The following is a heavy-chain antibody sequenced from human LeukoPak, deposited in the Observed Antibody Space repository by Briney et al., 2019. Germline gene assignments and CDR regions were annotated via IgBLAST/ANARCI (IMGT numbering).Heavy chain of an antibody. Sequence: PSATLSLTCTVSGRSISSYYWSWIRQPPGKGLEWIGYIYTSGSTNYNPSLKSRVTISVDTSKNQSSLKLSSVTAADTAVYYCARLPSYCSSTSCPVGYMDVWGKGTTVTVSS. CDR3: ARLPSYCSSTSCPVGYMDV. V-gene: IGHV4-4*09. CDR2: IYTSGST. D-gene: IGHD2-2*01. CDR1: GRSISSYY. J-gene: IGHJ6*03.